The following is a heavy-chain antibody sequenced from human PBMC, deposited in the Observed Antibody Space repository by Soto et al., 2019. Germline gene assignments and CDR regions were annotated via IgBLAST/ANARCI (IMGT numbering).Heavy chain of an antibody. CDR2: IGSSSSYT. Sequence: QVQLVESGGDLVKPGGSLRLSCAASGFPFSDYYMSWIRHAPGKGLEWVSSIGSSSSYTNYADSVKGRFTISRDNAKNSLYLQINSLTAEDTAVYYCARRRPTGYYNYWGQGTLVTVSA. J-gene: IGHJ4*02. D-gene: IGHD3-9*01. V-gene: IGHV3-11*05. CDR3: ARRRPTGYYNY. CDR1: GFPFSDYY.